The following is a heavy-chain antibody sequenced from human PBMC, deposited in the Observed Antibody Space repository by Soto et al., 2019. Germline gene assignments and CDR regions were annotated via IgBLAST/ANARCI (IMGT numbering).Heavy chain of an antibody. CDR1: GFTFSSYF. Sequence: PGGTLRLSCAGSGFTFSSYFMHGVRQAPGKGLEWVAVISFDGNNEYYADSVKGRFTISRDNAKNTLYLQMNSLRAEKTAVYYCAMAPPDCGGGCYSDYWGQGTLVTVSS. J-gene: IGHJ4*02. CDR2: ISFDGNNE. V-gene: IGHV3-30-3*01. CDR3: AMAPPDCGGGCYSDY. D-gene: IGHD2-21*02.